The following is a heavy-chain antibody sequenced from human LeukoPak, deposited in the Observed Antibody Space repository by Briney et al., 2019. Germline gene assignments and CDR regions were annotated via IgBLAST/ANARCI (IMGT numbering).Heavy chain of an antibody. D-gene: IGHD2-15*01. CDR1: GGSISSHY. CDR2: IYYSGST. V-gene: IGHV4-59*11. J-gene: IGHJ3*02. CDR3: ARAGVVVVAATPGEVDAFDI. Sequence: SETLSLTCTVPGGSISSHYWSWIRQPPGTGLEWIGHIYYSGSTNYNPSLKSRVTISVDTSKNQFSLKLSSVTAADTAVYYCARAGVVVVAATPGEVDAFDIWGQGTMVTVSS.